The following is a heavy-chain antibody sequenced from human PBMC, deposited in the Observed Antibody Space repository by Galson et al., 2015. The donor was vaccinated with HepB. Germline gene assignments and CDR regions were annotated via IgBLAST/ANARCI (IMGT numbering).Heavy chain of an antibody. CDR2: INSDASST. CDR3: ARGKGVAAVSPFDP. CDR1: GFTFSSYW. V-gene: IGHV3-74*01. Sequence: CAASGFTFSSYWMHWVRQAPGKGLVWVSRINSDASSTTYADSVKGRFTISRDNAKNTLYLQMNSLRAEDTAMYYCARGKGVAAVSPFDPWGQGTLVTVSS. D-gene: IGHD6-13*01. J-gene: IGHJ5*02.